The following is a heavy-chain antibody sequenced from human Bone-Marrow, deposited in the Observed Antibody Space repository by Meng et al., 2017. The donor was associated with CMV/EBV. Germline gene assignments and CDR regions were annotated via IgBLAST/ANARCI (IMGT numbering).Heavy chain of an antibody. Sequence: GESLKISCAASGFTVSSNYMSWVRQAPGKGLEWVSVIYSGGSTYYADSVKGRFTISRDNSKNTLYLQMNSLRAEDTAVYYCARGVVDTAMVYAPSIGDNWFDPWGQGTLVTVSS. CDR2: IYSGGST. V-gene: IGHV3-53*01. CDR1: GFTVSSNY. D-gene: IGHD5-18*01. CDR3: ARGVVDTAMVYAPSIGDNWFDP. J-gene: IGHJ5*02.